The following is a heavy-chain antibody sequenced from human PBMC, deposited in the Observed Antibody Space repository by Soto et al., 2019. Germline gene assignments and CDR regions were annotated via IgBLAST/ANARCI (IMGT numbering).Heavy chain of an antibody. CDR2: IYYSGSA. CDR3: ASGVSYYYDSSGSYDY. CDR1: GDSISSYY. V-gene: IGHV4-59*01. Sequence: SETLSLTCTVTGDSISSYYWSWLRQPPGKGLEWIGHIYYSGSANYNPSLKGRVTISIDTSAIQFSLKLTSVTAADTAVYYCASGVSYYYDSSGSYDYWGQGTLVTVS. J-gene: IGHJ4*02. D-gene: IGHD3-22*01.